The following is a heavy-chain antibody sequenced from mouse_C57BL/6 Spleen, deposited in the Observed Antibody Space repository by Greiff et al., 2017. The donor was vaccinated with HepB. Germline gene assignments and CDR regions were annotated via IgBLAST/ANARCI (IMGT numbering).Heavy chain of an antibody. CDR3: AGDYKFDY. J-gene: IGHJ2*01. CDR1: GYTFTSYW. V-gene: IGHV1-64*01. CDR2: IHPNSGST. D-gene: IGHD1-3*01. Sequence: QVQLKESGAELVKPGASVKLSCKASGYTFTSYWMHWVKQRPGQGLEWIGMIHPNSGSTNYNEKFKSKATLTVGKSSSTAYMQLSSLTSEDSAVYYCAGDYKFDYWGQGTTLTVSS.